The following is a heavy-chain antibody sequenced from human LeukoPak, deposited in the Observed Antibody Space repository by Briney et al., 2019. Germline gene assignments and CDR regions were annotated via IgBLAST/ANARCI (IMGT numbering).Heavy chain of an antibody. CDR2: ISYDGSNK. CDR1: GFTFSSYG. Sequence: GGSLRLSCAASGFTFSSYGMHWVRQAPGKGLEWVAVISYDGSNKYYADSVKGRFTISRDNSKNTLYLQMNSLRAEDTAVYYCAKDLDCSSTNCYLAYYYYGMDVWGQGTTVTVSS. V-gene: IGHV3-30*18. CDR3: AKDLDCSSTNCYLAYYYYGMDV. D-gene: IGHD2-2*01. J-gene: IGHJ6*02.